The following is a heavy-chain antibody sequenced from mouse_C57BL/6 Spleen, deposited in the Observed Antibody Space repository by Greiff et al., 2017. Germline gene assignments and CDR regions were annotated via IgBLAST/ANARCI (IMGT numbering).Heavy chain of an antibody. Sequence: QVQLQQSGPELVKPGASVKISCKASGYAFSSSWMNLVKPRPGKGLEWIGRIYPGDGDTNYNGKFKGKATLTADKSSSTAYMQLSSLTSEDSAVYFCAREVYYGNAYYAMDYWGQGTSVTVSS. D-gene: IGHD2-1*01. CDR3: AREVYYGNAYYAMDY. CDR2: IYPGDGDT. CDR1: GYAFSSSW. J-gene: IGHJ4*01. V-gene: IGHV1-82*01.